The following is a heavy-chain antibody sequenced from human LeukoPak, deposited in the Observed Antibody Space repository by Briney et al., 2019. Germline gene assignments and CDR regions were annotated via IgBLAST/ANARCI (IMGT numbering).Heavy chain of an antibody. CDR2: IDPSDSYT. V-gene: IGHV5-10-1*01. Sequence: GESLKISCKGSGYSFTSYWITWVRQMPGKGLECMGRIDPSDSYTNYSPSFQGHVTISTDKSISTAYLQWSSLKASDTAIYYCARLGHYYGSGSYYLGAFDIWGQGTVVTVSS. CDR3: ARLGHYYGSGSYYLGAFDI. D-gene: IGHD3-10*01. CDR1: GYSFTSYW. J-gene: IGHJ3*02.